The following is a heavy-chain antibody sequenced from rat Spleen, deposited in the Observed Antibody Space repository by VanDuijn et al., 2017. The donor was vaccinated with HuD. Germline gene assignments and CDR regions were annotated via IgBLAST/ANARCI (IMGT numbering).Heavy chain of an antibody. J-gene: IGHJ2*01. Sequence: EVQLVESDGGLVQPGRSLKLSCAASGFTFSDYYMAWVRQAPTKGLEWVATISYDGSSTYYRDSVKGRFTISRDNAKSTLYLHMNSLRSEDTATYYCTSYGGYAHYWGQGVMVTVSS. D-gene: IGHD1-11*01. CDR3: TSYGGYAHY. CDR2: ISYDGSST. V-gene: IGHV5-29*01. CDR1: GFTFSDYY.